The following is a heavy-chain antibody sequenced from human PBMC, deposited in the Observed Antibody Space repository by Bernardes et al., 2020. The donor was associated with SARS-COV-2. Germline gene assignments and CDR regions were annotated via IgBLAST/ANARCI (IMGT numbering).Heavy chain of an antibody. CDR2: IYYSGST. J-gene: IGHJ4*02. CDR3: ATALVVTLTLGAYYFDY. D-gene: IGHD3-22*01. V-gene: IGHV4-39*01. Sequence: SETLSLTCTVSGGSISSSSYYWGWIRQPPGKGLEWIGSIYYSGSTYYNPSLKSRVTISVDTSKNQFSLKLSSVTAADTAVYYCATALVVTLTLGAYYFDYWGQGTLVTVSS. CDR1: GGSISSSSYY.